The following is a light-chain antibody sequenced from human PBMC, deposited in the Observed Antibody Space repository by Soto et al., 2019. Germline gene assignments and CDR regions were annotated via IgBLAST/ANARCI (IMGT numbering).Light chain of an antibody. V-gene: IGLV2-14*01. CDR1: SSDVGGYNY. CDR3: TSYRSSILGV. J-gene: IGLJ3*02. CDR2: EVS. Sequence: QSALTQPASVSGSPGQSITISCTGTSSDVGGYNYVSWYQQHPGKAPKLMIYEVSNRPSGVSNRFSGSKSGNTASLTISGLQAEDEADYYCTSYRSSILGVFGGGTKLTVL.